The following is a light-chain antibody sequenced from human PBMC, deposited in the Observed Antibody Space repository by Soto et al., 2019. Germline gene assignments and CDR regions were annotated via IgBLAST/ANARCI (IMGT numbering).Light chain of an antibody. J-gene: IGKJ1*01. CDR3: QPRCT. Sequence: EIVLTQSPGTLSLSPGERATLSCRASQSVSSSYLAWYQQKPGQAPRLLIYGASSRATGIPDRFSGSGSGTDFTLTISRLEPEDFAVYYCQPRCTFGQATKVEIK. CDR1: QSVSSSY. CDR2: GAS. V-gene: IGKV3-20*01.